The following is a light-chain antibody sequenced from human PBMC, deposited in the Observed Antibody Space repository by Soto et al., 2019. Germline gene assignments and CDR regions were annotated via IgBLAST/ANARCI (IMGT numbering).Light chain of an antibody. CDR1: STNVWSSTF. V-gene: IGLV2-23*01. CDR3: CSYAGTNTWV. J-gene: IGLJ2*01. Sequence: QSALTQPASVSGSPGQSITISCTGTSTNVWSSTFFSWYQQYPGKAPRLVIYDGIQRPSGVSIRFSGSKSGNTASLTISGLKTEDEADYYCCSYAGTNTWVFGGGTKLTVL. CDR2: DGI.